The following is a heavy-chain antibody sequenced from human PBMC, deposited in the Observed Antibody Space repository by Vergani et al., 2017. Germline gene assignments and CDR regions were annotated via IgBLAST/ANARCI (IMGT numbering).Heavy chain of an antibody. CDR2: INSDGSST. J-gene: IGHJ6*02. CDR3: ARDLGTRVYYYGMDV. CDR1: GFTFSSYW. V-gene: IGHV3-74*01. D-gene: IGHD7-27*01. Sequence: EVQLVESGGGLVQPGGSPRLSCAASGFTFSSYWMHWVRQAPGKGLVWVSRINSDGSSTSYADSVKGRFTISRDNAKNTLYLQMNSLRAEDTAVYYCARDLGTRVYYYGMDVWGQGTTVTVSS.